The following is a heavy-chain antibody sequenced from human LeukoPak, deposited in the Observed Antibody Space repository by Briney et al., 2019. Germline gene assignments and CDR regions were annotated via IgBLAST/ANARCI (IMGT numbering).Heavy chain of an antibody. CDR1: GFTFSSYS. Sequence: GGSLRLSCAASGFTFSSYSMNWVRQAPGKGLEWASYISSSSSTIYYADSVKGRFTISRDNAKNSLYLQMNSLRAEDTAVYYCARDYEWLRFWGQGTLVTVSS. V-gene: IGHV3-48*01. CDR2: ISSSSSTI. D-gene: IGHD5-12*01. CDR3: ARDYEWLRF. J-gene: IGHJ4*02.